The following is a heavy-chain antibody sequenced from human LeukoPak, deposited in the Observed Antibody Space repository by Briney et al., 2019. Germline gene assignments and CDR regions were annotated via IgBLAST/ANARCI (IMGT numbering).Heavy chain of an antibody. CDR3: AREFPIAAAGTEYFQH. CDR2: INPNSGGT. CDR1: GYTFTGYY. J-gene: IGHJ1*01. V-gene: IGHV1-2*02. D-gene: IGHD6-13*01. Sequence: ASVKVSCKASGYTFTGYYMHWVRQAPGQGLEWMGWINPNSGGTNYAQKFQGRVTMTRDTSISTAYMELSRLRSDDTAVYYCAREFPIAAAGTEYFQHWGQGTLVTVSS.